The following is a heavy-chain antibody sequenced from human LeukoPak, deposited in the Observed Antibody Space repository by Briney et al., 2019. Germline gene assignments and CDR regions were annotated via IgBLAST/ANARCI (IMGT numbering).Heavy chain of an antibody. CDR3: ARDRGPDCSGGSCWDY. D-gene: IGHD2-15*01. J-gene: IGHJ4*02. CDR1: GGSISGFY. Sequence: SETLSLTCTVSGGSISGFYWSWIRQPPGKGLECIGCIYYSGSTNFNPSLKSRVTISVDTSKNQFSLKLSSVTAADTAVYYCARDRGPDCSGGSCWDYWGQGTLVTVSS. CDR2: IYYSGST. V-gene: IGHV4-59*01.